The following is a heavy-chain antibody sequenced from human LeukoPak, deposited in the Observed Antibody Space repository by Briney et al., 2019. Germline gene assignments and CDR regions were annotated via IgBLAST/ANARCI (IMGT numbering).Heavy chain of an antibody. CDR3: ARVGQLVESDY. Sequence: ASVKVSCKVSGYTLTELSMHWVRQATGQGLEWMGWMNPNSGNTGYAQKFQGRVTMTRNTSISTAYMELSSLRSEDTAVYYCARVGQLVESDYWGQGTLVTVSS. CDR2: MNPNSGNT. D-gene: IGHD6-6*01. J-gene: IGHJ4*02. CDR1: GYTLTELS. V-gene: IGHV1-8*01.